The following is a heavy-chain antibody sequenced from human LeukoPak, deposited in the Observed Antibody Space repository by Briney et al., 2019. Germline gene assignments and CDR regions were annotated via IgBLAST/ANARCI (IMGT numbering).Heavy chain of an antibody. CDR1: GGSISSYY. J-gene: IGHJ4*02. CDR3: ARDVGATPGYFDY. CDR2: IYYSGST. D-gene: IGHD1-26*01. Sequence: SETLSLTCTVSGGSISSYYWSWIRQPPGKGLEWIGYIYYSGSTNYNPSLKSRVAISVDTSKNQFSLKLSSVTAADTAVYYCARDVGATPGYFDYWGQGTLVTVSS. V-gene: IGHV4-59*01.